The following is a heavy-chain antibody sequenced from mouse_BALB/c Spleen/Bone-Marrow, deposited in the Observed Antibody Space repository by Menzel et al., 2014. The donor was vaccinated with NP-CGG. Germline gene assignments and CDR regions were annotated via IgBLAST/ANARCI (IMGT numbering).Heavy chain of an antibody. CDR1: GFIFSSYG. CDR3: TRRPLQANSYFDC. J-gene: IGHJ2*01. CDR2: ISSGGSST. Sequence: EVKLMESGGDLVKPGGSLKLSCVASGFIFSSYGMSWVRQTPDNRLEWVATISSGGSSTYYPASVKGRFTISRDNAKSTLYLQMSSLNSEDTAMYYCTRRPLQANSYFDCWGQGTTLTVSS. V-gene: IGHV5-6*02. D-gene: IGHD3-2*02.